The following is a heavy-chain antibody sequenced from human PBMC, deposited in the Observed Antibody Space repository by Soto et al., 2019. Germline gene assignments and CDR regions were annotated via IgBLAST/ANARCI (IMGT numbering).Heavy chain of an antibody. J-gene: IGHJ4*02. V-gene: IGHV2-5*02. CDR1: GFSLSSTRMA. CDR2: IYWDDDK. Sequence: QITLKESGPTLVKPTQTLTLTCTFSGFSLSSTRMAVGWIRQPPGKALEWLALIYWDDDKRYSPFLKSSLTITKDPSKNPVALTMSNMDPVDTARYYCAHIVVAGLGYYFDYWGQGTLVTVSS. D-gene: IGHD6-19*01. CDR3: AHIVVAGLGYYFDY.